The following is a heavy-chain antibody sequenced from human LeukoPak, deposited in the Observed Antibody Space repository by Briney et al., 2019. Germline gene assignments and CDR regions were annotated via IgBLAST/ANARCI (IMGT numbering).Heavy chain of an antibody. CDR1: GYSFTTYW. V-gene: IGHV5-51*01. D-gene: IGHD1-1*01. Sequence: GESLKISCKASGYSFTTYWIAWVRQMPGKSLEWMGSVYPGDSHTRYSPSFQGHVTISADKATKTAYLHGSSMEASDTAMDYWARAPYRGGTGMDVWGQGTTVTVSS. J-gene: IGHJ6*02. CDR3: ARAPYRGGTGMDV. CDR2: VYPGDSHT.